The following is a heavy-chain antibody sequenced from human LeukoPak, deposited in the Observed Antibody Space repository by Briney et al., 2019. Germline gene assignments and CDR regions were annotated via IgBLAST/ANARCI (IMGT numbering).Heavy chain of an antibody. CDR1: GFTFSSYE. V-gene: IGHV3-48*03. Sequence: PGGSLRVSRAASGFTFSSYEMNWVRQAPGKGLEWVSYISSSGSTIYYADSVKGRFTISRDNAKNSLYLQMNSLRAEDTAVYYCARAQEGSYYSHYFDYWGQGTLVTVSS. J-gene: IGHJ4*02. D-gene: IGHD1-26*01. CDR2: ISSSGSTI. CDR3: ARAQEGSYYSHYFDY.